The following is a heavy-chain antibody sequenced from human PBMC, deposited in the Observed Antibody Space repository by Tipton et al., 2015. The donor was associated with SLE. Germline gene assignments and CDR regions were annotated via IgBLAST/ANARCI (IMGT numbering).Heavy chain of an antibody. CDR2: IYSTGSS. J-gene: IGHJ6*02. Sequence: TLSLTCTLSGGSISRQYWSWIRQPPGKGLEWIGNIYSTGSSNYNPSLKSRVTISVDSSKKQFSLKMSSVTAADTAVYYCARSVDVSGLPLYGMDVWGQGTTVAVS. D-gene: IGHD5-12*01. V-gene: IGHV4-59*11. CDR1: GGSISRQY. CDR3: ARSVDVSGLPLYGMDV.